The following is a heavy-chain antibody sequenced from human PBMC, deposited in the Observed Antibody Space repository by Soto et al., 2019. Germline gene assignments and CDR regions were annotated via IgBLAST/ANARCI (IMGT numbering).Heavy chain of an antibody. J-gene: IGHJ3*02. CDR3: ARDRGYYDSSGEFDAFDI. CDR2: IIPIFGTA. D-gene: IGHD3-22*01. V-gene: IGHV1-69*13. CDR1: VGTFSSYA. Sequence: SVEVSCKASVGTFSSYAISWVRQAPGQGLEWMGGIIPIFGTANYAQKFQGRVTITADESTSTAYMELSSLRSEDTAVYYCARDRGYYDSSGEFDAFDIWGQGTMVTVSS.